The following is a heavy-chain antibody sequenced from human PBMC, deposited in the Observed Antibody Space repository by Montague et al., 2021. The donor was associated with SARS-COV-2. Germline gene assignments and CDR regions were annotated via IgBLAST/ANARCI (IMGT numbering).Heavy chain of an antibody. Sequence: SETLSLTCAVSGGSITGFSWSWVRQPAGKGLEWIGSVTTSGTTNYSPSXXSRVTMSVDTSKNLFSLKLSFVTVADTAFYYCARGSVELNGNAFEIWGQGTMVTVSS. D-gene: IGHD5-24*01. CDR3: ARGSVELNGNAFEI. J-gene: IGHJ3*02. V-gene: IGHV4-4*07. CDR1: GGSITGFS. CDR2: VTTSGTT.